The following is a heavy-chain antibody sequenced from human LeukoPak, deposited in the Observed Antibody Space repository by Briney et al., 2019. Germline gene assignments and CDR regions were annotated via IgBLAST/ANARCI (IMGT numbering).Heavy chain of an antibody. D-gene: IGHD3-9*01. J-gene: IGHJ3*02. CDR1: GGSISSYY. CDR2: IYTSGST. V-gene: IGHV4-4*07. Sequence: KSSETLSLTCTVSGGSISSYYWSWIRQPAGKGLEWIGRIYTSGSTNYNPSLKSRVTMSVDTPKNQFSLKLSSVTAADTAVYYCARDGKTGYDILTGYYHKDAFDIWGQGTMVTVSS. CDR3: ARDGKTGYDILTGYYHKDAFDI.